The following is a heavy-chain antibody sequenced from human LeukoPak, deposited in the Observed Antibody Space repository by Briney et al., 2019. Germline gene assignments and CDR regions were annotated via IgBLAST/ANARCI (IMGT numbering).Heavy chain of an antibody. CDR3: ARRASGYPYYYGMDV. V-gene: IGHV4-59*01. CDR2: IYYSGST. D-gene: IGHD3-3*01. Sequence: SETLSLTCTVPGGSISSYYWSWIRQPPGKGLEWLGYIYYSGSTNYNPSLKSRVTISVDTSKNQFSLKLSSVTAADTAVYYCARRASGYPYYYGMDVWGQGTTVTVSS. J-gene: IGHJ6*02. CDR1: GGSISSYY.